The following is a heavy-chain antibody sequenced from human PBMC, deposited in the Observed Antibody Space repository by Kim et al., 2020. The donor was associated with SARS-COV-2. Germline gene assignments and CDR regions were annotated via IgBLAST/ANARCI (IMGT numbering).Heavy chain of an antibody. CDR3: ARDMVGATGDFDY. J-gene: IGHJ4*02. Sequence: APKFQGRVTMTRDTSTSTVYMELSSLGSEDTAVYYCARDMVGATGDFDYWGQGTLVTVSS. D-gene: IGHD1-26*01. V-gene: IGHV1-46*01.